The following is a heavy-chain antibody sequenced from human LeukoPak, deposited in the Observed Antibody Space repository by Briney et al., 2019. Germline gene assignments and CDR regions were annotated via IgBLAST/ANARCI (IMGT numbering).Heavy chain of an antibody. CDR2: ISAYNGNT. V-gene: IGHV1-18*04. CDR3: ARDPVPAIAAAGNWFDP. Sequence: VASVKVSCKASGYTFTGYYMHWVRQAPGQGLEWMGWISAYNGNTNYAQKLQGRVTMTTDTSTSTAYMELRSLRSDDTAVYYCARDPVPAIAAAGNWFDPWGQGTLVTVSS. D-gene: IGHD6-13*01. CDR1: GYTFTGYY. J-gene: IGHJ5*02.